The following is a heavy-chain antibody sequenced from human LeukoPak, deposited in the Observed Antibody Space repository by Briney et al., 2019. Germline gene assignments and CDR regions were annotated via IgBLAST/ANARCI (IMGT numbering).Heavy chain of an antibody. CDR1: GGSFSGYY. Sequence: PSETLSLTCAVYGGSFSGYYWSWIRQPPGKGLEWIGEINHSGSTNYNPSLKSRVTISVDTSKNQFSLKLSSVTAADTAVYYCARDMYYSDSSGYYRIDAFDMWGQGTMVTVSS. CDR3: ARDMYYSDSSGYYRIDAFDM. D-gene: IGHD3-22*01. J-gene: IGHJ3*02. V-gene: IGHV4-34*01. CDR2: INHSGST.